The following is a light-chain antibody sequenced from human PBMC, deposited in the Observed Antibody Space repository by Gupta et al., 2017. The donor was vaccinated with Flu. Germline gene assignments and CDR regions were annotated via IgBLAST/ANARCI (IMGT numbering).Light chain of an antibody. CDR1: SSDIGGHDH. CDR2: DVT. J-gene: IGLJ3*02. V-gene: IGLV2-14*03. CDR3: TSYTSSPTFWV. Sequence: ITISCTGSSSDIGGHDHVSWYQQHPGKVPKVMIYDVTNRPSGISNRFSGSKSGNTASLTISGLQPEDEAEYFCTSYTSSPTFWVFGGGTKLTVL.